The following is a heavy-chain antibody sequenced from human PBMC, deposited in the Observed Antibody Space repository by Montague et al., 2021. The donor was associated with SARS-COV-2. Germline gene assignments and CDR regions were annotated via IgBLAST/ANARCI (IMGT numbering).Heavy chain of an antibody. Sequence: SETLSLTCTVSGGSIRSTTYYWGWIRQPPGKGLEWIGYIYYSGSTNYNPSLKSRVTISVDTSKNQFSLKLSSVTTADTAVYYCARDQRGSYWGQGTLVTVSS. J-gene: IGHJ4*02. CDR1: GGSIRSTTYY. V-gene: IGHV4-61*01. CDR3: ARDQRGSY. D-gene: IGHD3-10*01. CDR2: IYYSGST.